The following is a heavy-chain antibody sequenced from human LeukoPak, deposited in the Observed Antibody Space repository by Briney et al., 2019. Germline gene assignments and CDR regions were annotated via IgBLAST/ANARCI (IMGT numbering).Heavy chain of an antibody. CDR3: AKRDRTVTHAFDI. D-gene: IGHD4-17*01. CDR1: GFTFSSYG. CDR2: ISGSGGST. Sequence: GGSLRLSCAASGFTFSSYGMSWVRQAPGKGLEWVSAISGSGGSTYYADSVKGRFTISRDNSENTLYLQMNSLRAEDTAVYYCAKRDRTVTHAFDIWGQGTMVTVSS. J-gene: IGHJ3*02. V-gene: IGHV3-23*01.